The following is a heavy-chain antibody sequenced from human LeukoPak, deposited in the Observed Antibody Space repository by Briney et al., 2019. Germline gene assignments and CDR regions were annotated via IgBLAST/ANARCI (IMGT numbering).Heavy chain of an antibody. CDR3: AKRDRTVTHAFDI. D-gene: IGHD4-17*01. CDR1: GFTFSSYG. CDR2: ISGSGGST. Sequence: GGSLRLSCAASGFTFSSYGMSWVRQAPGKGLEWVSAISGSGGSTYYADSVKGRFTISRDNSENTLYLQMNSLRAEDTAVYYCAKRDRTVTHAFDIWGQGTMVTVSS. J-gene: IGHJ3*02. V-gene: IGHV3-23*01.